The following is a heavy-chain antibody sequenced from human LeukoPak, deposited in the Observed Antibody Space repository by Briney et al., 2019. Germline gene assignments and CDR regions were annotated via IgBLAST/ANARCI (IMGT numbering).Heavy chain of an antibody. CDR1: GGSISSGSYY. Sequence: SQTLSLTCTVSGGSISSGSYYWSWIRQPAGKGLEWIGRIYTSGSTNYNPSLKSRVTISVDTSKNQFSLKLSSVTAADTAVYYCARVYGSGSVPYYFDYWGQGTLVTVSS. CDR2: IYTSGST. D-gene: IGHD3-10*01. V-gene: IGHV4-61*02. CDR3: ARVYGSGSVPYYFDY. J-gene: IGHJ4*02.